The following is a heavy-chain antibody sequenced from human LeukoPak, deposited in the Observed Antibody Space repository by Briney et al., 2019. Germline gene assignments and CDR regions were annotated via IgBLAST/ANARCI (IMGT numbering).Heavy chain of an antibody. D-gene: IGHD3-22*01. Sequence: GRSLRLSCAASGFTFSSYSMNWVRQAPGKGLEWVSSISSSSSYIYYADSVKGRFTISRDNAKNSLYLQMNSLRAEDTAVYYCAREDSSGYSTYFDYWGQGTLVTVSS. CDR1: GFTFSSYS. CDR2: ISSSSSYI. J-gene: IGHJ4*02. V-gene: IGHV3-21*01. CDR3: AREDSSGYSTYFDY.